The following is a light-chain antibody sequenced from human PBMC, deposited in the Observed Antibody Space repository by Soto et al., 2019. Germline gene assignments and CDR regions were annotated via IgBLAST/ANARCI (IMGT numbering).Light chain of an antibody. V-gene: IGLV2-23*02. Sequence: QSVLTQPASVSGSPGQSITISCTGTSSDVGSYNLVSWYQQHPGKAPKLMIYEVSKRPSGVSNRFSGSKSGSTASLTISGLQAEDEADYYCYSYAGSSTFVFGTGTKVTVL. J-gene: IGLJ1*01. CDR1: SSDVGSYNL. CDR2: EVS. CDR3: YSYAGSSTFV.